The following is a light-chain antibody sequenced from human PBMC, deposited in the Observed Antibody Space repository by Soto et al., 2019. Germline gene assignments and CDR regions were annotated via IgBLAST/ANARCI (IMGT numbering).Light chain of an antibody. J-gene: IGLJ2*01. CDR3: SSDTSSYTRV. Sequence: QSALTQPASVSGSPGQSITISCTGTSSDVGGYNYVSWYQQHPGKAPKLMIYDVSNRPSGVSNRFSGSKSGNTASLTISGLQAEDEADYYCSSDTSSYTRVFGGGTKLTVL. V-gene: IGLV2-14*01. CDR2: DVS. CDR1: SSDVGGYNY.